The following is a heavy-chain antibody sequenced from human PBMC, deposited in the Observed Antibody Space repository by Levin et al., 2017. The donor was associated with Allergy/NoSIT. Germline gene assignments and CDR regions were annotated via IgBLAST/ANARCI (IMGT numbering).Heavy chain of an antibody. J-gene: IGHJ6*02. CDR1: GGSFSGYY. CDR2: INHSGST. D-gene: IGHD2-15*01. Sequence: PSETLSLTCAVYGGSFSGYYWSWIRQPPGKGLEWIGEINHSGSTNYNPSLKSRVTISVDTSKNQFSLKLSSVTAADTAVYYCAPRRRGVVAATAHYGMDVWGQGTTVTVSS. V-gene: IGHV4-34*01. CDR3: APRRRGVVAATAHYGMDV.